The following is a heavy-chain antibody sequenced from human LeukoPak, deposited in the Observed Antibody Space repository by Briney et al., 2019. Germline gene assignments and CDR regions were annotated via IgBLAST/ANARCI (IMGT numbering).Heavy chain of an antibody. J-gene: IGHJ6*03. V-gene: IGHV4-59*01. CDR3: ASANYYYYYYMDV. Sequence: SETLSLTCSVSGDSISYYYWSWIRQPPGKGLEWIGYIYYSGSTNYKPSLKRRVTISVDTSKNQFSLKLSSVTAADTAVYYCASANYYYYYYMDVWGKGTTVTVSS. CDR2: IYYSGST. CDR1: GDSISYYY.